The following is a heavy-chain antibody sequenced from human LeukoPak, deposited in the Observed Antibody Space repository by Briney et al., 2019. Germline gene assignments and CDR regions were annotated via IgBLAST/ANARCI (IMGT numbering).Heavy chain of an antibody. J-gene: IGHJ4*02. CDR3: ARDADGYNLVDY. D-gene: IGHD5-24*01. Sequence: TLSLTCTVSGDSISNGGYYWTWFRQHPEKGLEWIGYIYYSGSTYYNPSLKSRVVISVDTSKNQFSLKLSSVTAADTAVYYCARDADGYNLVDYWGQGTLVTVSS. CDR2: IYYSGST. V-gene: IGHV4-31*03. CDR1: GDSISNGGYY.